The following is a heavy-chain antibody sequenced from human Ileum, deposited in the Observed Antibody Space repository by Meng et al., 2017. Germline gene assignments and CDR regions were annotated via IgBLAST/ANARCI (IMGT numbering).Heavy chain of an antibody. D-gene: IGHD4-17*01. J-gene: IGHJ4*02. V-gene: IGHV1-46*01. CDR1: GSTFTSYY. Sequence: QVQLGQSGAEVKRLGASVKVHCRESGSTFTSYYMPWVRQAPGQGLEWMGIINPSGGSTSYAQKFQGRVTMTRDTSTSTVYMELSSLRSEDTAVYYCTTTVTPYWGQGTLVTVSS. CDR3: TTTVTPY. CDR2: INPSGGST.